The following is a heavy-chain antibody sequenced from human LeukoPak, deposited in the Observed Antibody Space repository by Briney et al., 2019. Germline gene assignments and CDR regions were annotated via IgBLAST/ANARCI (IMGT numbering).Heavy chain of an antibody. J-gene: IGHJ4*02. CDR1: GGSISSGSSY. CDR3: ARGVAGTFDY. D-gene: IGHD6-19*01. V-gene: IGHV4-61*02. CDR2: IYTSGST. Sequence: SQTLSLTCTVSGGSISSGSSYWSWIRQPAGKGLEWIGRIYTSGSTNYNPSLKSRVTISVDTSKNQFSLKLSSVTAADTAVYYCARGVAGTFDYWGQGTLVTVSS.